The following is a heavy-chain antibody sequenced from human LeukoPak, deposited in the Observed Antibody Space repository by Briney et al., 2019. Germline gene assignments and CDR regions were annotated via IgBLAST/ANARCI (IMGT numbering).Heavy chain of an antibody. D-gene: IGHD5-18*01. J-gene: IGHJ5*02. CDR3: ARVSDTAMVFSGWFDP. V-gene: IGHV4-59*11. CDR1: GGSISSHY. Sequence: SETLSLTCTVSGGSISSHYWSWIRQPPGKGLEWIGYIYYSGSTNYNPSLKSRVTISVDTSKNQFSPKLSSVTAADTAVYYCARVSDTAMVFSGWFDPWGQGTLVTVSS. CDR2: IYYSGST.